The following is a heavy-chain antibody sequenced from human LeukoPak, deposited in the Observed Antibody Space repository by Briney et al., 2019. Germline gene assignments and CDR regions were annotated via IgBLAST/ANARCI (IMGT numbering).Heavy chain of an antibody. D-gene: IGHD3-10*01. CDR3: TRNADSXLDY. CDR1: GYTFTSYY. Sequence: ASVKVSCKASGYTFTSYYMHWVRQAPGQGLEWMGFINPSGGSTSYAQKFQGRVTMTRDTSTSTVYMELTSLRSEDTAMYYCTRNADSXLDYXGQGTLVTVXS. V-gene: IGHV1-46*03. J-gene: IGHJ4*02. CDR2: INPSGGST.